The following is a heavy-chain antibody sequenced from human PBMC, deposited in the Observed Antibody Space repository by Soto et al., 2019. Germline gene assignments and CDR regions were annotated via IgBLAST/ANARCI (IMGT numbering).Heavy chain of an antibody. Sequence: QVQLVESGGGVVQPGRSLRLSCAASGFTFSSYGMHWVRQAPGKGLEWVAVIWYDGSNKYYADSVKDRFTISRDNSKNTLYLQMNSLRAEDTAVYYCARDKLFADYYYYYYGMDVWGQGTTVTVSS. V-gene: IGHV3-33*01. CDR2: IWYDGSNK. J-gene: IGHJ6*02. CDR1: GFTFSSYG. CDR3: ARDKLFADYYYYYYGMDV. D-gene: IGHD3-3*01.